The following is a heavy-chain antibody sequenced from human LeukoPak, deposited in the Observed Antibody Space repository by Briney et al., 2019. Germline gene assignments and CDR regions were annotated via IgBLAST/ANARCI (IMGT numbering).Heavy chain of an antibody. Sequence: PGGSLRLSCAASGFTFSNYAMSWVRQAPGKGLEWVSGISGSGGSTYYADSVKGRFTVSRDNSKNTLYLQVTRLKAEDTAVYYCAKALGSVVVVAVDYWGQGTLVTVSS. J-gene: IGHJ4*02. D-gene: IGHD2-15*01. CDR2: ISGSGGST. CDR1: GFTFSNYA. V-gene: IGHV3-23*01. CDR3: AKALGSVVVVAVDY.